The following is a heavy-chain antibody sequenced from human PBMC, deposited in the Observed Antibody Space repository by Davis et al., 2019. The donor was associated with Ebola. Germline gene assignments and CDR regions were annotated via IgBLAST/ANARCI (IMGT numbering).Heavy chain of an antibody. D-gene: IGHD1/OR15-1a*01. CDR1: GDSISNYY. V-gene: IGHV4-4*07. Sequence: PSETLSLTCTVSGDSISNYYWSWIRQPAGKGLEWIGRVYARGTTLYNRSLNSRVTMSIDTSKNQFSLKLSSVTAADTAVYFCARGLLSAQPLAGTFDSWGQGALVTVSS. CDR3: ARGLLSAQPLAGTFDS. CDR2: VYARGTT. J-gene: IGHJ4*02.